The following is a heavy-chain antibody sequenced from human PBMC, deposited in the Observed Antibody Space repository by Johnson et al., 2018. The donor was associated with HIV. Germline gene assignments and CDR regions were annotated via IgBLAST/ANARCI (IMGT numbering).Heavy chain of an antibody. J-gene: IGHJ3*01. D-gene: IGHD2-8*01. CDR2: INGDGSRL. V-gene: IGHV3-74*01. CDR1: GFTFSDHW. CDR3: ARTSCNGARCLGYDPFDV. Sequence: EQLVESGGGLVQPGGSLRLSCGASGFTFSDHWMQWVRQAPGKGLVWVSRINGDGSRLTYADSVKGRFTIARDNAKNTLYLELKSLRSEVTAVYYCARTSCNGARCLGYDPFDVWGQGAMVTVSS.